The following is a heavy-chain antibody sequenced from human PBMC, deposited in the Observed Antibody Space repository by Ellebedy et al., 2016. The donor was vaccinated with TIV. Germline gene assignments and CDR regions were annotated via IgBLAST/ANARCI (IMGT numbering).Heavy chain of an antibody. J-gene: IGHJ5*02. CDR3: ARDPALPRGRFDT. V-gene: IGHV4-39*07. CDR2: IYYSGST. CDR1: GGSVSSTRYY. Sequence: MPSETLSLTCSVSGGSVSSTRYYWAWIRQPPGKGLEWIGSIYYSGSTYYNPSLKSRVTISLDTSKNQFSLELSSVTAADTAVYYCARDPALPRGRFDTWGQGALVTVSS.